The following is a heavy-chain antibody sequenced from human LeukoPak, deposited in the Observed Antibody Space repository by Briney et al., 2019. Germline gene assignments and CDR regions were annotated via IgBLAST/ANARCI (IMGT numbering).Heavy chain of an antibody. Sequence: GGSLRLSCAASGFTFSSYSMNWVRQAPGKGLEWVSYISSSSSTIYYADSVKGRFTISRDNAKNSLYLQMNSLRAEDTAVYYCARVSYVGGYSGYFDYWGQGTLVTVSS. CDR1: GFTFSSYS. CDR3: ARVSYVGGYSGYFDY. D-gene: IGHD5-12*01. CDR2: ISSSSSTI. V-gene: IGHV3-48*01. J-gene: IGHJ4*02.